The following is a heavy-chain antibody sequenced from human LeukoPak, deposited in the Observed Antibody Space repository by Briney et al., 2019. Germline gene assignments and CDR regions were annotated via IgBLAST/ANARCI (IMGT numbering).Heavy chain of an antibody. D-gene: IGHD3-16*01. CDR3: ARELGAFDI. V-gene: IGHV3-48*03. CDR2: ISSSGSII. J-gene: IGHJ3*02. CDR1: GFTFSNYK. Sequence: PGGSLRLSCAASGFTFSNYKMNWVRQAPGKGLEWVSYISSSGSIIYYSVSVKGRFTISRDNAKNSLYLQMNSLRAEDTALYYCARELGAFDIWGQGTMVTVSS.